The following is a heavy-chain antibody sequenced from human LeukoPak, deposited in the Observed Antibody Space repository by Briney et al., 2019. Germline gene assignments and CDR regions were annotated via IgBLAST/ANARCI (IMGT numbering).Heavy chain of an antibody. CDR2: INRDGTGT. Sequence: PGGSLRLSCAASGFTFNSYWMHWVRQAPGKGLVWVSRINRDGTGTNYADSVKGRLTISRDNAKNTLYLQMNSLRAEDTAVYYCTRGQEDQAGDFDNWGQGTLVTVSS. J-gene: IGHJ4*02. CDR3: TRGQEDQAGDFDN. CDR1: GFTFNSYW. D-gene: IGHD6-19*01. V-gene: IGHV3-74*01.